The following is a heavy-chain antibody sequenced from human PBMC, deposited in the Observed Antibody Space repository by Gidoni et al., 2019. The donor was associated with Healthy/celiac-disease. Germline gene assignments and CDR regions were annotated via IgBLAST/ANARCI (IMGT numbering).Heavy chain of an antibody. CDR1: GGSISSYY. V-gene: IGHV4-59*01. Sequence: QVQLQESGPGLVKPSETLSLTCTVPGGSISSYYWSWIRQPPGKGLEWIGYIYYSGSTNYNPSLKSRVTISVDTSKNQFSLKLSSVTAADTAVYYCARGVGPFDYWGQGTLVTVSS. D-gene: IGHD1-26*01. CDR2: IYYSGST. CDR3: ARGVGPFDY. J-gene: IGHJ4*02.